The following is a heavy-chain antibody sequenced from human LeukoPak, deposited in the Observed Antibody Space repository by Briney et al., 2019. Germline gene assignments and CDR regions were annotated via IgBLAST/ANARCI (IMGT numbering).Heavy chain of an antibody. CDR2: INHSGST. CDR3: ARGESQYGSGSYSNKAFDY. D-gene: IGHD3-10*01. J-gene: IGHJ4*02. Sequence: SETLSLTCAVYGGAFSGYYWSWIRQPPGKGLEWIGEINHSGSTNYNQSLKSRGTIQVDTSKTQCSLKLSSVTAADTAVYCCARGESQYGSGSYSNKAFDYWGQGTLVTVSS. V-gene: IGHV4-34*01. CDR1: GGAFSGYY.